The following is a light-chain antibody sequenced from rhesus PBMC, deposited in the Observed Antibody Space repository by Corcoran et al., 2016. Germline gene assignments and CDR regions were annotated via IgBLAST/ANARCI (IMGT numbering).Light chain of an antibody. Sequence: EIVMTQSPATLSLSPGERATLPCRASQSVSSSLAWYQQKPGPAPKLLIYGASSRATGIPDRFSGSGSGTEFTLTISSLAPEGVGVYSCQRDYSWPRTFGQGTKVEIE. CDR1: QSVSSS. CDR3: QRDYSWPRT. V-gene: IGKV3-42*01. CDR2: GAS. J-gene: IGKJ1*01.